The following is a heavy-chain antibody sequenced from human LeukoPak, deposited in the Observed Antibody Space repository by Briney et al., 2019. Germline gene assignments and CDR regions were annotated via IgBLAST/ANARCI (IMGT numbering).Heavy chain of an antibody. J-gene: IGHJ6*02. CDR3: ARGRRGMDV. Sequence: PSETLSLTCTVSGGSICSYYWSWIRQPPGKGLEWIGYIYYSGSTNYNPSLKSRVTISVDTSKNQFSLKLSSVTAADTAVYYCARGRRGMDVWGQGTTVTVSS. V-gene: IGHV4-59*01. CDR1: GGSICSYY. CDR2: IYYSGST.